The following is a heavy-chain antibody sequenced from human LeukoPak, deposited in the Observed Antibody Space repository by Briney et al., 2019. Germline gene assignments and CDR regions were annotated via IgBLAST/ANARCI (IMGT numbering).Heavy chain of an antibody. V-gene: IGHV3-9*01. J-gene: IGHJ4*02. CDR2: ISWNSGSI. CDR1: GFTFDDYA. CDR3: AKDSRSGYYYILDY. Sequence: GGSLRLSCAASGFTFDDYAMHWVRQAPGKGLEWVSGISWNSGSIGYADSVKGRFTISRDNAKNSLYLQMNSLRAEDTALYYCAKDSRSGYYYILDYWGQGTLVTVSS. D-gene: IGHD3-22*01.